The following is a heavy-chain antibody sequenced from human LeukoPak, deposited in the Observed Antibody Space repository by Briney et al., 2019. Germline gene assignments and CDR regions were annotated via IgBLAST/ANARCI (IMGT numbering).Heavy chain of an antibody. D-gene: IGHD4-23*01. V-gene: IGHV3-11*05. CDR3: ARDLRYGGNSRPALAWDY. J-gene: IGHJ4*02. CDR1: GFTFRDYY. CDR2: ISSSSSYI. Sequence: PGGSLRLSCVASGFTFRDYYMSWIRRAPGKGLEWVSYISSSSSYIDYADSVKGRFTISRDNAKNSLHLQMKSLRAEDTAVYYCARDLRYGGNSRPALAWDYWGQGTLVTVSS.